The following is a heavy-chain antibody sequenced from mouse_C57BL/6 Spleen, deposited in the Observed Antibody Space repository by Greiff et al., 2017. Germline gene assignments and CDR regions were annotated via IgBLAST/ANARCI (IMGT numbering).Heavy chain of an antibody. D-gene: IGHD2-2*01. CDR3: ARRGYDGFSYAMDY. CDR1: GYTFTSYW. V-gene: IGHV1-64*01. Sequence: QVQLQQPGAELVKPGASVKLSCKASGYTFTSYWMHWVKQRPGQGLEWIGMIHPNSGGTNYNGKFKSKATLTVDKSSSTAYMQLSSLTAEDSAVYYCARRGYDGFSYAMDYWGQGTSVTVSS. CDR2: IHPNSGGT. J-gene: IGHJ4*01.